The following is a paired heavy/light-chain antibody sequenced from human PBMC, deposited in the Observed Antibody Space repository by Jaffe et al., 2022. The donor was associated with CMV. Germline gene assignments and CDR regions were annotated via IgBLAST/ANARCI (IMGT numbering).Light chain of an antibody. CDR1: SSDVGSYNL. J-gene: IGLJ3*02. V-gene: IGLV2-23*02. CDR3: CSYAGSRV. Sequence: QSALTQPASVSGSPGQSITISCTGTSSDVGSYNLVSWYQQHPGKAPKLMIYEVSKRPSGVSNRFSGSKSGNTASLTISGLQAEDEADYYCCSYAGSRVFGGGTKLTVL. CDR2: EVS.
Heavy chain of an antibody. D-gene: IGHD6-13*01. J-gene: IGHJ6*02. CDR3: TTTVDSSSWYPYYYGMDV. Sequence: EVQLVESGGGLVKPGGSLRLSCAASGFTFSNAWMSWVRQAPGKGLEWVGRIKSKTDGGTTDYAAPVKGRFTISRDDSKNTLYLQMNSLKTEDTAVYYCTTTVDSSSWYPYYYGMDVWGQGTTVTVSS. CDR1: GFTFSNAW. CDR2: IKSKTDGGTT. V-gene: IGHV3-15*01.